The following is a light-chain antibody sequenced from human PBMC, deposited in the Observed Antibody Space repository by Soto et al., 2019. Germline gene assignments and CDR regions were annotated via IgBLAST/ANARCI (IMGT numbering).Light chain of an antibody. CDR3: PQYESWTRA. J-gene: IGKJ1*01. CDR2: GVS. CDR1: QNYHND. Sequence: VMTQSPSTPSVSTGATATLSCTPSQNYHNDLSWYQHKPGQATTLLNYGVSARAPGVPARFSGAASGTEFTLTFRRQESADSAVYCCPQYESWTRAFGQGTKV. V-gene: IGKV3-15*01.